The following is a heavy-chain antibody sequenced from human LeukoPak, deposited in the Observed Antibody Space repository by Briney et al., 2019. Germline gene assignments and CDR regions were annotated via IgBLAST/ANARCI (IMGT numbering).Heavy chain of an antibody. Sequence: PGGSLRLSCAASGFTFSSYSMNWVRQAPGKGLEWVSSISSSSSYIYYADSVKGRFTISRDNAKNSLYLQMNSLRAEDTAVYYCARDLVGEAYCGGDCCSAADYWGQGTLVTVSS. J-gene: IGHJ4*02. CDR2: ISSSSSYI. CDR3: ARDLVGEAYCGGDCCSAADY. CDR1: GFTFSSYS. D-gene: IGHD2-21*02. V-gene: IGHV3-21*01.